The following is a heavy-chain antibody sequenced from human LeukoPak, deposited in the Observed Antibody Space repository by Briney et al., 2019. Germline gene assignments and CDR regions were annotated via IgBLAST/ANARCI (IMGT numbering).Heavy chain of an antibody. D-gene: IGHD6-19*01. V-gene: IGHV3-30-3*01. CDR2: ISYDGSNK. CDR3: ARAKSSGWPKDY. CDR1: GFTFSSYA. Sequence: GGSLRLSCAASGFTFSSYAMHWVRQAPGKGLEWVAVISYDGSNKYYADSVKGRFTISRDNSKNTLYPQMNSLRAEDTAVYYCARAKSSGWPKDYWGQGTLVTVSS. J-gene: IGHJ4*02.